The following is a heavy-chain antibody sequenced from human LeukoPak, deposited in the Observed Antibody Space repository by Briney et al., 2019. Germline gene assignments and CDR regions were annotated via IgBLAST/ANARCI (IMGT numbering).Heavy chain of an antibody. V-gene: IGHV4-39*01. CDR2: IYYSGST. D-gene: IGHD2-2*01. Sequence: SETLSLTCAVSGGSISSSNWWSWVRQPPGKGLEWIGSIYYSGSTYYNPSLKSRVTISVDTSKNQFSLKLSSVTAADTAVYYCARHERYCSSTSCYAPQTFDPWGQGTLVTVSS. CDR1: GGSISSSNW. J-gene: IGHJ5*02. CDR3: ARHERYCSSTSCYAPQTFDP.